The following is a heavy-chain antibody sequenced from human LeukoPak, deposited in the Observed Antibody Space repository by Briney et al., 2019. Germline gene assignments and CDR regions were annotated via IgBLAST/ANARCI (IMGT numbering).Heavy chain of an antibody. J-gene: IGHJ4*02. CDR3: AKGPLIEVAGTTWDY. CDR2: ISGSGYST. V-gene: IGHV3-23*01. CDR1: GVTFSSYA. Sequence: GSLRLSCAASGVTFSSYAMGWVRQFPGKGLEWVSAISGSGYSTYYADSVKGRFTISRDNSKNTLHLQMNSLRAEDTAVYYCAKGPLIEVAGTTWDYWGQGTLVTVSS. D-gene: IGHD6-19*01.